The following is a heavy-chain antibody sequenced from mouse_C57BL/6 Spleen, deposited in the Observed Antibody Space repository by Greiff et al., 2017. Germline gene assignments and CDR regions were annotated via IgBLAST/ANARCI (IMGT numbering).Heavy chain of an antibody. Sequence: QVTLKVSGPGILQPSQTLSLTCSFSGFSLSTFGMGVGWIRQPSGKGLEWLAHIWWDDDKYYTPALKSRLTISKDTSKNQVFLKIANVDTADTATYYCARPTDYYGSSWFAYWGQGTLVTVSA. CDR2: IWWDDDK. CDR1: GFSLSTFGMG. D-gene: IGHD1-1*01. J-gene: IGHJ3*01. CDR3: ARPTDYYGSSWFAY. V-gene: IGHV8-8*01.